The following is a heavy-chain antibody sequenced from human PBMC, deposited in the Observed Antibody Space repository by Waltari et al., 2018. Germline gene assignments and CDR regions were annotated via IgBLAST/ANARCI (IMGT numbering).Heavy chain of an antibody. D-gene: IGHD3-3*01. CDR1: GGSFSGYY. J-gene: IGHJ1*01. CDR2: INHSGST. Sequence: QVQLQQWGAGLLKPSETLSLTCAVYGGSFSGYYWSWIRQPPGKGLEWIGEINHSGSTNYNPSLKSRVTISVDTSKNQFSLKLSSVTAADTAVYYCASPGRYYDFWSGYYNAEYFQHWGQGTLVTVSS. CDR3: ASPGRYYDFWSGYYNAEYFQH. V-gene: IGHV4-34*01.